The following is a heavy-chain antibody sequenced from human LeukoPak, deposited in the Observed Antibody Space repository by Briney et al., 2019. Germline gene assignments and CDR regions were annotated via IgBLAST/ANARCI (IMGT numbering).Heavy chain of an antibody. J-gene: IGHJ4*02. V-gene: IGHV4-4*02. CDR3: ASNWGYSQGH. CDR1: SGSIGSSNW. CDR2: ISLGGNT. D-gene: IGHD7-27*01. Sequence: PSGTLSLTCTVSSGSIGSSNWWSWVRQTPRKGLEWIGEISLGGNTNHNPSLRSRVTISVDQSKNQLFLKLTSVTAADTAIYYCASNWGYSQGHWGQGILVTVSS.